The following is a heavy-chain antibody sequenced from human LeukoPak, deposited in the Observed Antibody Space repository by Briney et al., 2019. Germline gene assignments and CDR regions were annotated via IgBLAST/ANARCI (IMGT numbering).Heavy chain of an antibody. CDR1: GYTFTGYY. CDR2: INPNSGGT. Sequence: GASVKVCCKASGYTFTGYYMHWVRQAPGQGLQWMGWINPNSGGTNYAQKFQGRVTMTRDTSISTAYMELSRLRSDDTAAYYCARLGITMVRGAPTSTDYWGQGTLVTVSS. CDR3: ARLGITMVRGAPTSTDY. V-gene: IGHV1-2*02. J-gene: IGHJ4*02. D-gene: IGHD3-10*01.